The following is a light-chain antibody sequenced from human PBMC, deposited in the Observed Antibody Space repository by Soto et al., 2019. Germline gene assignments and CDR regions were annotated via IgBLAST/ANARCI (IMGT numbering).Light chain of an antibody. J-gene: IGLJ3*02. Sequence: QSVLTQPPSVSGAPGQRVTISCTGSSSNFGAGYDVHWYLQLPGTAPKLLIYGNINRPSGVPDRFSGSKSGTSASLAITGLQAEDEADYYCQSYDSSLSGWVFGGGTKVTVL. CDR3: QSYDSSLSGWV. V-gene: IGLV1-40*01. CDR2: GNI. CDR1: SSNFGAGYD.